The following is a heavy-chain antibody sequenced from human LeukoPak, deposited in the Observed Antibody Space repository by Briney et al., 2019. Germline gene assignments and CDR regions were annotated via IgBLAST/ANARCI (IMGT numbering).Heavy chain of an antibody. J-gene: IGHJ6*03. CDR1: GFTFSSYG. Sequence: PGGFLRLSCAASGFTFSSYGMSWVRQAPGKGLEWVSAISGSGGSTYYADSVKGRFTISRDNSKNTLYLQMNSLRAEDTAVYYCAKAGSRGSSSLYYYYMDVWGKGTTVAISS. V-gene: IGHV3-23*01. CDR3: AKAGSRGSSSLYYYYMDV. CDR2: ISGSGGST. D-gene: IGHD6-13*01.